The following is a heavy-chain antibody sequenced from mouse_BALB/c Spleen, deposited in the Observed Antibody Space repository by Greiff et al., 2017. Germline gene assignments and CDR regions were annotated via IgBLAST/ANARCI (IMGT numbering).Heavy chain of an antibody. D-gene: IGHD1-1*01. CDR1: GFSLTSYG. V-gene: IGHV2-9*02. J-gene: IGHJ1*01. CDR2: IWAGGST. Sequence: QVQLQQSGPGLVAPSQSLSITCTVSGFSLTSYGVHWVRQPPGKGLEWLGVIWAGGSTNYNSALMSRLSISKDNSKSQVFLKMNSLQTDDTAMYYCARGRDYGSSYGGYFDVWGAGTTVTVSS. CDR3: ARGRDYGSSYGGYFDV.